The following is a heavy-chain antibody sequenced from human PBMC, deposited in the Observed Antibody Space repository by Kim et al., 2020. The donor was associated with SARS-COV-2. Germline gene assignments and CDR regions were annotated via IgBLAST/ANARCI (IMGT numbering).Heavy chain of an antibody. CDR1: GFTFSSYV. J-gene: IGHJ4*02. CDR2: ITGSGGNT. CDR3: ARGMPGARSPDY. Sequence: GGSLRLSCAASGFTFSSYVMYWVRQTPGKGLEWVSSITGSGGNTFYPDSVKGRFTFSRDNSKNTLYRQMNSLRADDTALYYCARGMPGARSPDYWGQGTLVTVSS. D-gene: IGHD2-2*01. V-gene: IGHV3-23*01.